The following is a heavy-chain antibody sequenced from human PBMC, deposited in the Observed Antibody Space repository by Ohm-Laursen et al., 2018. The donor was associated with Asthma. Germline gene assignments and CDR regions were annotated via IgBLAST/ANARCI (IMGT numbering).Heavy chain of an antibody. CDR3: AKGVATPDY. CDR2: IAYDGIKK. J-gene: IGHJ4*02. V-gene: IGHV3-30*07. Sequence: SLRLSCTASGFPFSTYAMHWVRQAPGAGLEWVAFIAYDGIKKFYADSVKGRFTFSRDNSKNTLYLQMNSLRAEDTAVYYCAKGVATPDYWGQGTLVTVSS. CDR1: GFPFSTYA. D-gene: IGHD2-15*01.